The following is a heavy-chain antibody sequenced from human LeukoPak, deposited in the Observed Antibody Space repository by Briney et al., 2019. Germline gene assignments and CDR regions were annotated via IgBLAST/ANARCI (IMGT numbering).Heavy chain of an antibody. Sequence: PSETLSLTCAVYGGSFSGYYWTWIRQSPGKGLEWIGEVTHRGVTHYSPSLRSRVTISLDTSRKQFSLSVSSVTAADTAVYYCARENSGSFFPGELYYFLDVWGKGTTVTVSS. D-gene: IGHD1-26*01. V-gene: IGHV4-34*01. CDR3: ARENSGSFFPGELYYFLDV. CDR1: GGSFSGYY. J-gene: IGHJ6*04. CDR2: VTHRGVT.